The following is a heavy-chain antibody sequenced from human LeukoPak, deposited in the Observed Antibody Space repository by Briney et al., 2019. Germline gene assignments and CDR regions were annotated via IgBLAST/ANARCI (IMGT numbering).Heavy chain of an antibody. CDR1: GFTFSSYA. J-gene: IGHJ4*02. Sequence: GGSLRLSCAASGFTFSSYAMSWVRQAPGKGLEWVTAIRDSGSSTHYADSVKGRFTTSRDNSKNTLFLQMNSLRAEDTAIYYCAKYGPQDSGSSHFDYWGQGALVTVSS. CDR2: IRDSGSST. CDR3: AKYGPQDSGSSHFDY. D-gene: IGHD1-26*01. V-gene: IGHV3-23*01.